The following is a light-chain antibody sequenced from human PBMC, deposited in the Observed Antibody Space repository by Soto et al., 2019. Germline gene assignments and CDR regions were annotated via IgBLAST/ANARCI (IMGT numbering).Light chain of an antibody. Sequence: EIVMTQSPATLSVSPGERATLSCRVSQSVNSKLAWYQQKPGQAPRLLIYGASTRATGIPARFSGSGSGTEFTLTISSLQSEDFAVYYCQQYNDWPRTFGQGTKVEIK. V-gene: IGKV3-15*01. CDR1: QSVNSK. CDR3: QQYNDWPRT. CDR2: GAS. J-gene: IGKJ1*01.